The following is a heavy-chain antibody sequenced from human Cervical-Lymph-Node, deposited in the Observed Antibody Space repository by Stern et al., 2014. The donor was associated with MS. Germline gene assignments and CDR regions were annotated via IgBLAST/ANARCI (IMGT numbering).Heavy chain of an antibody. Sequence: QVQLGQSGAEVKKPGASVKVSCKTSGYTFSSYGISWVRQAPGQGLEWMGWISTYNGNANYAQKLHGRVTVTTDTSTTTVYMELRSLRSDDTAVYYCAREAYTSGSDYWGQGTLVTVSS. D-gene: IGHD6-19*01. V-gene: IGHV1-18*01. CDR2: ISTYNGNA. CDR1: GYTFSSYG. CDR3: AREAYTSGSDY. J-gene: IGHJ4*02.